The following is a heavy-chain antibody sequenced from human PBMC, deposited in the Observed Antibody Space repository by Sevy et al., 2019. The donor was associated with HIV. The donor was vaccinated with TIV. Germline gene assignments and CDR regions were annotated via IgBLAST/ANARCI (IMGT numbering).Heavy chain of an antibody. J-gene: IGHJ3*02. D-gene: IGHD3-22*01. V-gene: IGHV3-48*01. CDR1: GFTFSSYS. CDR3: ARDGSNYYDSSGYGRDAFDI. Sequence: GGSLRLSCAASGFTFSSYSMNWVRQAPGKGLEWVSYIRSSSSTIYYADSVKGRFTISRDNAKNSLYLQMNSLRAEDTAVYYCARDGSNYYDSSGYGRDAFDIWGQGTMVTVSS. CDR2: IRSSSSTI.